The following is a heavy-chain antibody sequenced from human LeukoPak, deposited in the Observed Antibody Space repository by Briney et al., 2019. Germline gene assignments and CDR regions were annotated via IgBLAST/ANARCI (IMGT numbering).Heavy chain of an antibody. J-gene: IGHJ4*02. Sequence: ASVKVSCKASGYTFTGYYMHWVRQAPGQGLEWMGWINPNSGGTTYAQKFQGRVTMTRDTSISTAYMELSRLRSDDTAVYYCARPALGSNYNGWVDYWGQGTLVTVSS. D-gene: IGHD4-11*01. CDR1: GYTFTGYY. V-gene: IGHV1-2*02. CDR2: INPNSGGT. CDR3: ARPALGSNYNGWVDY.